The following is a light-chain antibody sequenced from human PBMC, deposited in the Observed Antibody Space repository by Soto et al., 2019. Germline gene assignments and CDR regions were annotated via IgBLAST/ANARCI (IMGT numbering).Light chain of an antibody. V-gene: IGKV1-17*01. CDR3: LQLNTYPRT. J-gene: IGKJ1*01. Sequence: DIQLTQSPSSLSASVGDRVTITCRASQSISSFLNWYQHKPGKAPKRLIYAAASLQSGVPSRFSGSGSGTEFTLTISSLQPEDFATYYCLQLNTYPRTFGQGTKVDIK. CDR2: AAA. CDR1: QSISSF.